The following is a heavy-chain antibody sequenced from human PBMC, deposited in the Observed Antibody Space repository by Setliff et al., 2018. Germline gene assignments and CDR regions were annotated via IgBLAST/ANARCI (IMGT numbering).Heavy chain of an antibody. Sequence: ETLSLTCTVSGDSISNYYWIRQTAGKGLEWIGSIYAGEATYYNPSLESRVVISVDSSKKRFSLKVSSVTAADTAVYYCARAIVIVPPNALKVYFDHWGPGVQVTVSS. CDR3: ARAIVIVPPNALKVYFDH. V-gene: IGHV4-4*07. J-gene: IGHJ4*02. CDR1: GDSISNYY. CDR2: IYAGEAT. D-gene: IGHD2-15*01.